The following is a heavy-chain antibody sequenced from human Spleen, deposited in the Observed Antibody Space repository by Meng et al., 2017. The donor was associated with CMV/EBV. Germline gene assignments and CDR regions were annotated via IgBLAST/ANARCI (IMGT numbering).Heavy chain of an antibody. CDR1: GFAFSDAW. J-gene: IGHJ4*02. D-gene: IGHD4-17*01. CDR2: IKSKTDGGTT. V-gene: IGHV3-15*01. Sequence: ETLSLTCAASGFAFSDAWMTWVRQAPGKGLEWVGRIKSKTDGGTTDYAAPVKGRFTISRDNSKNTLSLLMSSLRAEDTAVYYCAASVGDYVFLFDYWGQGTLVTVSS. CDR3: AASVGDYVFLFDY.